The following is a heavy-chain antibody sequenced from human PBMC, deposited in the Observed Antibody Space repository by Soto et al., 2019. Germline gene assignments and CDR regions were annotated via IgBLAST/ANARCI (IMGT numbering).Heavy chain of an antibody. CDR1: GFTFRNAW. CDR2: IRSNADGGTT. J-gene: IGHJ5*02. D-gene: IGHD2-2*01. CDR3: TTDVAGYCSSTTCNTPQNWVDP. Sequence: EVQLVESGGGLVRPGGSLRLSCAASGFTFRNAWMSWVRQAPGKGLEWVGRIRSNADGGTTNYAAPARDRFTMSRDDSINTRYLQMSGLRTEDIAVYYCTTDVAGYCSSTTCNTPQNWVDPWVQGTLVTVSS. V-gene: IGHV3-15*01.